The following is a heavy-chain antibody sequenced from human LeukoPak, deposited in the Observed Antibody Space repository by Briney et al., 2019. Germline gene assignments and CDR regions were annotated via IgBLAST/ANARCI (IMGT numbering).Heavy chain of an antibody. J-gene: IGHJ4*02. CDR3: AGDLSATARAYDY. D-gene: IGHD2-15*01. CDR2: IPISGTYI. CDR1: GLILSDYN. V-gene: IGHV3-21*01. Sequence: PGGSLRLSCAASGLILSDYNMNWVRQAPGKGLEWVSFIPISGTYITYAGSVKGRFTISRDNAKNSLYLQMNSLRAEDTAVYYCAGDLSATARAYDYWGQGTLVTVSS.